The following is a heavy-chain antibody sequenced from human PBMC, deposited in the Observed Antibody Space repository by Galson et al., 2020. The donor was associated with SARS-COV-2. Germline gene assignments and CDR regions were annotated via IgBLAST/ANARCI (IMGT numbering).Heavy chain of an antibody. Sequence: ASVKVSCKTSGYSFTGFYLHWVRQAPGQGLEWVGWMNPRNGETSHSQKFQGRVAMTRDTSITTAYLELSDLRSDDTALYYCARAYSNGWYWVLSVWGQGTLVTVSS. J-gene: IGHJ4*02. CDR3: ARAYSNGWYWVLSV. V-gene: IGHV1-2*02. CDR1: GYSFTGFY. D-gene: IGHD6-19*01. CDR2: MNPRNGET.